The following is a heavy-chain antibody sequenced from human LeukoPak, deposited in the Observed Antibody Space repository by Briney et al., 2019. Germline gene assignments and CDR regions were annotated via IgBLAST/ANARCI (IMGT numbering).Heavy chain of an antibody. Sequence: GGSLRLSCAASGFTFSSYWMRWVRQAPGKGLEWVAVIWYDGSNKYYADSVKGRFTISRDNSKNTLYLQMNSLRAEDTAVYYCAKDWDSWSGYSAFDIWGQGTMVTVSS. CDR3: AKDWDSWSGYSAFDI. D-gene: IGHD3-3*01. CDR2: IWYDGSNK. CDR1: GFTFSSYW. J-gene: IGHJ3*02. V-gene: IGHV3-33*06.